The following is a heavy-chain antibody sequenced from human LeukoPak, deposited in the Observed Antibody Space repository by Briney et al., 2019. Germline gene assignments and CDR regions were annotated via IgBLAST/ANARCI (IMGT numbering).Heavy chain of an antibody. V-gene: IGHV4-30-4*07. D-gene: IGHD3-22*01. CDR2: IYYSGST. CDR1: GGSISSGGYS. J-gene: IGHJ4*02. Sequence: PSETLSLTCAVSGGSISSGGYSWRWIRQPPGKGLEWIGYIYYSGSTYYNPSLKSRVTISVDTSKNQFSLKLSSVTAADTAVYYCARGGFTGGYYDYWGQGTLVTVSS. CDR3: ARGGFTGGYYDY.